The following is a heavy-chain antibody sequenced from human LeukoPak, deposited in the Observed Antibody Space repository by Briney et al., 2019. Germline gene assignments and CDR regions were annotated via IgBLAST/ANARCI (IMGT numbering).Heavy chain of an antibody. D-gene: IGHD2-2*01. J-gene: IGHJ4*02. V-gene: IGHV3-30*01. CDR2: ISYDGSNK. CDR3: ARVPVPESERYYFDY. CDR1: GFTFSSYA. Sequence: GRSLRLSCAASGFTFSSYAMHWVRQAPGKGLEWVAVISYDGSNKYYADSVKGRFTISRDNSKNTLYLQMNSLRAEDTAVYYCARVPVPESERYYFDYWGQGTPVTVSS.